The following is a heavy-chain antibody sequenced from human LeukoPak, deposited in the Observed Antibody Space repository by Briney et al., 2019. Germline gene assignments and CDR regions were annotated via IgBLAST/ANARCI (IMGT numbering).Heavy chain of an antibody. D-gene: IGHD5-18*01. J-gene: IGHJ4*02. CDR1: GFTFSSYW. CDR2: INSDGSST. CDR3: ARDQQLWTLRGTLDY. Sequence: GGSLRLSCAASGFTFSSYWMHWVRQAPGKGLVWVSRINSDGSSTSYADSVKGRFTISRDNAKNTLYLQMNSLRAEDTAVYYCARDQQLWTLRGTLDYWGQGTLVTVSS. V-gene: IGHV3-74*01.